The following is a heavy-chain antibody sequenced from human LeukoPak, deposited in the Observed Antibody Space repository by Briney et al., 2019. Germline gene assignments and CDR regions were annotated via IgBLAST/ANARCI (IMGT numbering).Heavy chain of an antibody. D-gene: IGHD3-9*01. CDR3: ARAHAPVLRYFDWVTPLPFDY. Sequence: GGSLRLSCAASGFTFNRYWMSWVRQAPGKGLEWVANINQDGSAKHYVDSVKGRFTISRDNAKNSVFLQMNSLRAEDTAVYYCARAHAPVLRYFDWVTPLPFDYWGQGTLVTVSS. CDR2: INQDGSAK. V-gene: IGHV3-7*01. J-gene: IGHJ4*02. CDR1: GFTFNRYW.